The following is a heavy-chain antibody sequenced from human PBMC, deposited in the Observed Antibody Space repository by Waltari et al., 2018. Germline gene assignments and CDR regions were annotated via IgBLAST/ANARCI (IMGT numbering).Heavy chain of an antibody. J-gene: IGHJ4*02. D-gene: IGHD3-10*01. Sequence: EVQLVESGGGLVQPGGSLRLSCAASGFTCSSYWMSWVRQAPGKGLEWVANIKQDGSEKYYVDSVKGRFTISRDNAKNSLYLQMNSLRAEDTAVYYCARDEALLWFGELGYWGQGTLVTVSS. V-gene: IGHV3-7*01. CDR3: ARDEALLWFGELGY. CDR2: IKQDGSEK. CDR1: GFTCSSYW.